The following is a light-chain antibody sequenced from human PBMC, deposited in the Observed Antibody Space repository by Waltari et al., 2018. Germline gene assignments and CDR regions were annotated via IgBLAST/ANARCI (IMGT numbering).Light chain of an antibody. Sequence: QSALTQPASVSGSPGQAITISCTGTSSDVGGFNYVSWYQQHPGKAPKLMIFEVSDRPSGVSTRFSASKSGNTASLTISGLQAEDEADYYCSSYTSISTWVFGGGTKLTVL. CDR2: EVS. CDR3: SSYTSISTWV. CDR1: SSDVGGFNY. J-gene: IGLJ3*02. V-gene: IGLV2-14*01.